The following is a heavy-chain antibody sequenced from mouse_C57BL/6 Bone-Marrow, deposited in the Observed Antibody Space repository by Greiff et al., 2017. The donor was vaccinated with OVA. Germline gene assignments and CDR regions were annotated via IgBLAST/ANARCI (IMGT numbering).Heavy chain of an antibody. CDR1: GYTFTSYW. D-gene: IGHD1-1*01. CDR2: IDPSDSYT. V-gene: IGHV1-69*01. J-gene: IGHJ1*03. Sequence: VQLQQPGAELVMPGASVKLSCKASGYTFTSYWMHWVKQRPGQGLEWIGEIDPSDSYTNYNQKFKGKSTLTVDKSSSTAYMQLSSLTSEDSAVYYCANYYGSSRPYWDFDVWGTGTTVTVSS. CDR3: ANYYGSSRPYWDFDV.